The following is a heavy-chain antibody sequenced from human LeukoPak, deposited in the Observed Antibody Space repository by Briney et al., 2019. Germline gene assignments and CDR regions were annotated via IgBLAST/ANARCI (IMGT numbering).Heavy chain of an antibody. D-gene: IGHD6-19*01. CDR3: ARPFLRFSSGWHFDY. V-gene: IGHV4-34*01. Sequence: KPSETLSLTCTVSGGSISSYYWSWIRQPPGKGLEWIGEINHSGNTNYNPSLKSRVTISIDTSKNQFSLKLSSVTAADTAIYYCARPFLRFSSGWHFDYWGQGILVTVSS. J-gene: IGHJ4*02. CDR1: GGSISSYY. CDR2: INHSGNT.